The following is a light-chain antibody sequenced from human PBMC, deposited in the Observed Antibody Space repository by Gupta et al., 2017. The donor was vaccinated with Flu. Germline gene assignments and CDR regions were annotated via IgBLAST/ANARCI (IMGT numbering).Light chain of an antibody. CDR2: GNS. J-gene: IGLJ3*02. V-gene: IGLV1-40*01. CDR1: SSNIGAGYD. Sequence: QSVLTQPSSVSGAPRQRVTISCTGSSSNIGAGYDVHWYQQLPGTAPKLLIYGNSNRPSGVPDRFSGSKSGTSASLAITGLQAEDEADYYYQSYDSSLSGWVFGGGTKLTVL. CDR3: QSYDSSLSGWV.